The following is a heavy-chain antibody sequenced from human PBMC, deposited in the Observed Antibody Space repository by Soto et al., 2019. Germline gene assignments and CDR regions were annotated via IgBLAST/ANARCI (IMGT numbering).Heavy chain of an antibody. Sequence: QVQLQESGPGLVKPSETLSPTCTVSGGSISSNSWSWIRQPPGKGLEWIGYIYYSGSTNYTPSLKSRVTISVDTSKNQFSLKLSSVTAADTAVYYCARGWGDYYYCGMDVWGQGTTVTVSS. D-gene: IGHD7-27*01. J-gene: IGHJ6*02. CDR1: GGSISSNS. V-gene: IGHV4-59*01. CDR3: ARGWGDYYYCGMDV. CDR2: IYYSGST.